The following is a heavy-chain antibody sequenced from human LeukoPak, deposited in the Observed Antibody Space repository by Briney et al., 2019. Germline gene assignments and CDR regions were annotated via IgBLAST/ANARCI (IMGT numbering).Heavy chain of an antibody. J-gene: IGHJ5*02. CDR2: IYTSGST. V-gene: IGHV4-39*07. CDR1: GGSISSSSYY. CDR3: ARGGRDGYKLDP. Sequence: PSETLSLTCTVSGGSISSSSYYWGWIRQPPGKGLEWIGSIYTSGSTNYNPSLKSRVTMSVDTSKNQFSLKLSSVTAADTAVYYCARGGRDGYKLDPWGQGTLVTVSS. D-gene: IGHD5-24*01.